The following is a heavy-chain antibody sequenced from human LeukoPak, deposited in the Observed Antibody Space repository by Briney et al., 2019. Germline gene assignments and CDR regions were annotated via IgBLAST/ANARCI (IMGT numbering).Heavy chain of an antibody. Sequence: PSETLSLTCAVYGGSFSGYYWSWIRQPPGKGLEWIGYIYYSGSTNYNPSPKSRVTISVDTSKNQFSLKLSSVTAADTAVYYCARGLRLGELSFDYWGQGTLVTVSS. CDR3: ARGLRLGELSFDY. D-gene: IGHD3-16*02. CDR1: GGSFSGYY. CDR2: IYYSGST. J-gene: IGHJ4*02. V-gene: IGHV4-59*01.